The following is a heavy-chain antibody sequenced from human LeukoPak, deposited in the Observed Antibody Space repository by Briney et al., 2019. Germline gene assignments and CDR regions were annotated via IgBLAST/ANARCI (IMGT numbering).Heavy chain of an antibody. CDR1: GGSISSTSYF. CDR2: IYHSGST. CDR3: ARSPPVTSYNWFDP. J-gene: IGHJ5*02. D-gene: IGHD4-17*01. Sequence: SETLSLTCSVSGGSISSTSYFWGWIRQPPGKGLEWIGSIYHSGSTYYNPSLKSRVTISVDTSKNQFSLKLSSVTAADTAVYYCARSPPVTSYNWFDPWGQGTLVTVSS. V-gene: IGHV4-39*07.